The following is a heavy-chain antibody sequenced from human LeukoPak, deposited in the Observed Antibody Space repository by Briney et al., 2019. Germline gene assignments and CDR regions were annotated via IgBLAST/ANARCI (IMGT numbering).Heavy chain of an antibody. V-gene: IGHV1-8*01. CDR2: MNPNSGNT. CDR3: AKAGSYDTGAFDI. D-gene: IGHD3-22*01. CDR1: GYTFTSYD. Sequence: ASVKVSCKASGYTFTSYDINWVRQATGQGLEWMGWMNPNSGNTGYAQKFQGRVTMTRNTSISTAYMELSSLRSEDTAVYYCAKAGSYDTGAFDIWGQGTMVTVSS. J-gene: IGHJ3*02.